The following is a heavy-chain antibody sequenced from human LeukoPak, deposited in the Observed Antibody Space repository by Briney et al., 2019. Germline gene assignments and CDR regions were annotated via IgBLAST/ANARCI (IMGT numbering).Heavy chain of an antibody. CDR2: IRSKANNYAT. CDR3: TRSTTPDYSNYVSLDY. V-gene: IGHV3-73*01. CDR1: GLTFSDSA. Sequence: GGSLKLSCVASGLTFSDSAMHWVRQASGKGLEWVGRIRSKANNYATTYAASVRGRFTISRDDSKNTAYLQMNSLKTEDTAVYYCTRSTTPDYSNYVSLDYWGQGTLVTVSS. D-gene: IGHD4-11*01. J-gene: IGHJ4*02.